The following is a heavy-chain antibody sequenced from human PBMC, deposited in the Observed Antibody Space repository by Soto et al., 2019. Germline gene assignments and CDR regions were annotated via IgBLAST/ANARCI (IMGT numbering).Heavy chain of an antibody. Sequence: QVQLVESGGGVVQPGRSLRLSCAASGFTFSSYGMHWVRQAPGKGLEWVAVISYDGRNKYYADSVRGRFTISGDNSKNTLYLQMNSLRAEDTAVYYCAKESAVAAIRNWCFDLWGRGTLVTVSS. J-gene: IGHJ2*01. D-gene: IGHD6-19*01. V-gene: IGHV3-30*18. CDR2: ISYDGRNK. CDR1: GFTFSSYG. CDR3: AKESAVAAIRNWCFDL.